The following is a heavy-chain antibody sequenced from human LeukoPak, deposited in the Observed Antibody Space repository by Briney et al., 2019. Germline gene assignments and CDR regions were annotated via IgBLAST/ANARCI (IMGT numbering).Heavy chain of an antibody. CDR1: GYTLTELS. J-gene: IGHJ1*01. V-gene: IGHV3-30*02. Sequence: SCKVSGYTLTELSMHWVRQAPGKGLEWVTFIRYDGSNKYYADSVKGRFTVSRDNSKNTLYLQMNSLRPEDTAVYNCVKRDIQYTSSSGGTFQHWGQAPWSPSPQ. CDR3: VKRDIQYTSSSGGTFQH. CDR2: IRYDGSNK. D-gene: IGHD6-6*01.